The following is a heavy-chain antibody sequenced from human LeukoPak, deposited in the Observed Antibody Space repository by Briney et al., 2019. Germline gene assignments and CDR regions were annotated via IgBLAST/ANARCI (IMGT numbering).Heavy chain of an antibody. D-gene: IGHD3-10*01. CDR1: GFTFSDYY. V-gene: IGHV3-11*06. CDR3: ASRYGPGSYYDY. CDR2: ISSSSSYT. J-gene: IGHJ4*02. Sequence: PGGSLRLSCAASGFTFSDYYMSWLRQAPGKGLEWVSYISSSSSYTNYADSVKGRFTISRDNAKNSLYLQMNSLRAEDTAVYYCASRYGPGSYYDYWGQGTLVTVPS.